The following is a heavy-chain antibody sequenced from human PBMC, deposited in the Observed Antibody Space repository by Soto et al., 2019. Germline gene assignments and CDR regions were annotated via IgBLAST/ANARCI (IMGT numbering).Heavy chain of an antibody. J-gene: IGHJ3*02. CDR2: INPNSGAT. CDR3: ARSLKRADAFDI. V-gene: IGHV1-2*02. Sequence: ASVKVSCKASGYTFTDYYMHWVRQAPGQGLEWMGWINPNSGATNYAQKFQGRITMTRDTPITTAYMEMSRLRSDDTADTAIYYCARSLKRADAFDIWGQGTMVT. CDR1: GYTFTDYY.